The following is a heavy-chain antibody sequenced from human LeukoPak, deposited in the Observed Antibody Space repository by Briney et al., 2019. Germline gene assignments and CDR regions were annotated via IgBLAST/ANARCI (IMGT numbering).Heavy chain of an antibody. CDR3: ARDTGAYCGGDCYQGYFDY. CDR2: IIPIFGTA. J-gene: IGHJ4*02. D-gene: IGHD2-21*02. CDR1: GGTFSSYA. Sequence: SVKVSCKASGGTFSSYAISWVRQAPGQGLEWMGGIIPIFGTANYAQKFQGRVTITTDESTGTAYMELSSLRSEDTAVYYCARDTGAYCGGDCYQGYFDYWGQGTLVTVSS. V-gene: IGHV1-69*05.